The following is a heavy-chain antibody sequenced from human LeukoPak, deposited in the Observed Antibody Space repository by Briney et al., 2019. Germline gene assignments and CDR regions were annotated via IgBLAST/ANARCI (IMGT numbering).Heavy chain of an antibody. CDR1: GGSISSSSYY. V-gene: IGHV4-39*01. J-gene: IGHJ4*02. D-gene: IGHD3-22*01. CDR2: IYYSGST. Sequence: SETRSLTCTVSGGSISSSSYYWGWIRQPPGKGLEWIGRIYYSGSTYYNPSLKSRVTISVDTSKNQFSLKLSSVTAADTAVYYCATGWYYYDSSGYYAPPYYFDYWGQGTLVTVSS. CDR3: ATGWYYYDSSGYYAPPYYFDY.